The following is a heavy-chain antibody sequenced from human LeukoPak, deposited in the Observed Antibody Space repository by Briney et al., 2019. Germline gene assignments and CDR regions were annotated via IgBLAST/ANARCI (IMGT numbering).Heavy chain of an antibody. CDR1: GFTFSSYA. D-gene: IGHD2-2*01. Sequence: GGSLRLSCAASGFTFSSYAMHWVRQAPGKGLEWVSSISSSSSYIYYADSVKGRFTISRDNAKNSLYLQMNSLRAEDTAVYYCARGLGYCSSTSCPYFDYWGQGTLVTVSS. V-gene: IGHV3-21*01. CDR3: ARGLGYCSSTSCPYFDY. CDR2: ISSSSSYI. J-gene: IGHJ4*02.